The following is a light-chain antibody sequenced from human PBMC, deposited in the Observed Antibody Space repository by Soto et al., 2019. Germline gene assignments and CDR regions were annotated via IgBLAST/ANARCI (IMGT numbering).Light chain of an antibody. CDR3: CSYTDTTTLV. V-gene: IGLV2-23*01. CDR2: EGS. J-gene: IGLJ2*01. Sequence: QSVLTQPASVSGSPGQSITISCTGTSSDVGSYNFVSWYQQHPGKAPKLMIYEGSKRPSGLSNRFSGSKSGNTASLTISGLQAEDEAEYFCCSYTDTTTLVFGGGTKLTVL. CDR1: SSDVGSYNF.